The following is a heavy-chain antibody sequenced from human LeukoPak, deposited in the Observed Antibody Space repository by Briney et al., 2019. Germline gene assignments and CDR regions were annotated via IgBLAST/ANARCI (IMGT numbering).Heavy chain of an antibody. V-gene: IGHV3-48*03. CDR1: GFTFSSYE. J-gene: IGHJ4*02. D-gene: IGHD3-10*01. Sequence: GSLRLSCAASGFTFSSYEMNWVRQAPGKGLEWVSYISSSGSTIYYADSVKGRFTISRDNAKNSLYLQMNSLRAEDTAVYYCARSDYYGSGNRLDYWGQGTLVTVSS. CDR3: ARSDYYGSGNRLDY. CDR2: ISSSGSTI.